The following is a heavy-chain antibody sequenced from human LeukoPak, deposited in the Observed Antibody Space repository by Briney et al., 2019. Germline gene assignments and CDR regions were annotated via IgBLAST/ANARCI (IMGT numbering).Heavy chain of an antibody. J-gene: IGHJ1*01. Sequence: ASVKVSCKVSGYTLTELSMHWVRQAPGKGLEWMGGFDPEDGETIYAQKFQGRVTMTEDTSTDTAYMELSSLRSEDTAVYYCATDPFNLYYDSSGYKEYFQHWGQGTLVTVSS. CDR2: FDPEDGET. CDR1: GYTLTELS. V-gene: IGHV1-24*01. CDR3: ATDPFNLYYDSSGYKEYFQH. D-gene: IGHD3-22*01.